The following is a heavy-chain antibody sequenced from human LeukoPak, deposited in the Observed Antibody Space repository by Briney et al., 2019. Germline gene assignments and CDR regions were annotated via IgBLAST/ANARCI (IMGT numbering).Heavy chain of an antibody. Sequence: SETLSLTCTVSGDSVNTNYWSWVRQSPGKGLEWIGHISYTADTNYNPSLESRVTMSVDTSKNQFSLKLSSVTAADTAVYYCARLRSTYWYFDLWGRGTLVTVSS. CDR3: ARLRSTYWYFDL. V-gene: IGHV4-59*02. D-gene: IGHD4-17*01. CDR2: ISYTADT. CDR1: GDSVNTNY. J-gene: IGHJ2*01.